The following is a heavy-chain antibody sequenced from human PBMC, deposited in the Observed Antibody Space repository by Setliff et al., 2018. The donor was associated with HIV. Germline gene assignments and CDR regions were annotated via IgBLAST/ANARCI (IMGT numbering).Heavy chain of an antibody. CDR2: IYYSGST. Sequence: SETLSLTCSFSGGSIRGHYWSWIRQPPGKGLEWIGAIYYSGSTYYKPSLKSRGTISVDTSKNQFYLKLNSVTAADSAVYYCTLTSRLDGYFDPWGQGTLVTVSS. V-gene: IGHV4-59*11. J-gene: IGHJ5*02. CDR3: TLTSRLDGYFDP. CDR1: GGSIRGHY. D-gene: IGHD5-12*01.